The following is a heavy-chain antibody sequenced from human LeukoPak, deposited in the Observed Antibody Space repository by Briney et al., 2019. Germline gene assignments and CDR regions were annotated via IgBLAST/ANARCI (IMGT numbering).Heavy chain of an antibody. J-gene: IGHJ6*03. CDR1: DGPIRSHY. D-gene: IGHD3-10*01. CDR3: GRDALVGFLSYYYIDV. Sequence: SETLSLTSTVSDGPIRSHYWTWIRQSPIKGLEWIGDISNSGSTKYNPSLRSRVTISIDTSRSQFSLRLSSVTAADTAVYYCGRDALVGFLSYYYIDVWGKGITVTVSS. CDR2: ISNSGST. V-gene: IGHV4-59*11.